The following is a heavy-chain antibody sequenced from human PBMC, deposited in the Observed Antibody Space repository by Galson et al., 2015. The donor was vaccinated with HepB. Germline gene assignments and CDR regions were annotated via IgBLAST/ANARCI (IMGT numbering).Heavy chain of an antibody. D-gene: IGHD3-22*01. CDR1: GFTFSSYS. J-gene: IGHJ3*02. CDR3: ARDMIVAPNAFDI. V-gene: IGHV3-21*01. CDR2: ISSSSSYI. Sequence: SLRLSCAASGFTFSSYSMNWVRQAPGKGLEWVSSISSSSSYIYYADSVKGRFTISRDNAKNSLYLQMNSLRAEDTAVYYCARDMIVAPNAFDIWGQGTMVTVSS.